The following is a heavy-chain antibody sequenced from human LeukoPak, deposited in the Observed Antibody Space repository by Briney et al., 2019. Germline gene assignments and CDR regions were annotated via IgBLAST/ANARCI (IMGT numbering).Heavy chain of an antibody. CDR2: ISTSSSYM. CDR3: ARSIIYFDY. V-gene: IGHV3-21*01. D-gene: IGHD3-10*01. J-gene: IGHJ4*02. Sequence: GGSLRLSCAASGFTVSSNYMSWVRQAPGKGLEWVSSISTSSSYMLYADSVKGRFTISRDDAENSLFLQMNSLRAEDTAVYYCARSIIYFDYWGQGALVTVSS. CDR1: GFTVSSNY.